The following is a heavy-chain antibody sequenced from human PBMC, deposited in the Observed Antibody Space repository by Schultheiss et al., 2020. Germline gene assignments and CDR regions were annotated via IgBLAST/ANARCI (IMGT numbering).Heavy chain of an antibody. Sequence: GGSLRLSFAASGFTFSSYAMSWVRQASGKGLEWVGRIRSKANSYATAYAASVKGRFTISRDDSKNTLYLQMNSLKTEDTAVYYCTTGESPSDFWSGYYPYYYYYMDVWGKGTTVTVSS. CDR3: TTGESPSDFWSGYYPYYYYYMDV. J-gene: IGHJ6*03. V-gene: IGHV3-73*01. D-gene: IGHD3-3*01. CDR2: IRSKANSYAT. CDR1: GFTFSSYA.